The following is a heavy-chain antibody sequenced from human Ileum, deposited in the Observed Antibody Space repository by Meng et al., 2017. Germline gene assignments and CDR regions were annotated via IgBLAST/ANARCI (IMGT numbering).Heavy chain of an antibody. D-gene: IGHD6-13*01. Sequence: GELVGSGGVRVKTVRSLGLPCAASGFPLSIYSMNWVRQAPGKGREWVSSISSSSSYIYYADSVKGRFTISRDHAKNSLYLQMNSLRAEDTAVYYCARDGYSSSSFDYWGQGTLVTVPS. CDR3: ARDGYSSSSFDY. V-gene: IGHV3-21*01. J-gene: IGHJ4*02. CDR2: ISSSSSYI. CDR1: GFPLSIYS.